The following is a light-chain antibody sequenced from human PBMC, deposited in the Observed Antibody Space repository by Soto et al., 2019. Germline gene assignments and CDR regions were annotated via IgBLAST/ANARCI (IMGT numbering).Light chain of an antibody. Sequence: EIVLTQSPGTPSLSPGERATLSCRASQSASSSYLAWYQQRPGQAPRLLIYGASSRATGIPDRFSGSGSGTDFTLTISRLEPEDFAVYYCQQYGSSPYTFGQGTKLEIK. CDR3: QQYGSSPYT. CDR2: GAS. CDR1: QSASSSY. J-gene: IGKJ2*01. V-gene: IGKV3-20*01.